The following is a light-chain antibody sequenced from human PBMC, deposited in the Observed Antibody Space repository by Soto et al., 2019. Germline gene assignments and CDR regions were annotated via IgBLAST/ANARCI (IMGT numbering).Light chain of an antibody. CDR1: SSDVGTYKL. Sequence: QSALTQPASVSGSPGQSITISCSGTSSDVGTYKLVSWYQQHPRKAPKLMIYEISRRPSGGSDRFSGSKSGNTAFLTISGLQAEDEADYYCCSYEGGNSMIFGGGTKLTVL. CDR3: CSYEGGNSMI. J-gene: IGLJ2*01. V-gene: IGLV2-23*02. CDR2: EIS.